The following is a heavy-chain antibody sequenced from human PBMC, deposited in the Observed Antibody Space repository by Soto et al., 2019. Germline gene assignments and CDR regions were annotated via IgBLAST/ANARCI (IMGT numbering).Heavy chain of an antibody. D-gene: IGHD3-22*01. V-gene: IGHV1-69*06. Sequence: QVQLVQSGAEVKKPGSSVKVSCKASGGTFSSYAISWVRQAPGQGLEWMGGIIPIFGTANYAQKFQGRVTITADKSTSTAYMELSSLRSEDTAVYYCARAPGYYYDGSGYGPWFDPWGQGTLVTVSS. CDR2: IIPIFGTA. J-gene: IGHJ5*02. CDR1: GGTFSSYA. CDR3: ARAPGYYYDGSGYGPWFDP.